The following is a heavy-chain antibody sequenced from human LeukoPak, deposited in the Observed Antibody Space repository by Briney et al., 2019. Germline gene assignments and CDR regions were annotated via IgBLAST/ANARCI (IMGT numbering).Heavy chain of an antibody. D-gene: IGHD3-22*01. CDR2: ISWNSGSI. CDR1: GFTFDDYA. V-gene: IGHV3-9*01. CDR3: ARGYYDSSGYYYFDY. Sequence: PGGSLRLSCAASGFTFDDYAMHWVRQAPGKGLEWVSGISWNSGSIGYADSVKGRFTISRDNAKNSLYLQMNSLRAEDTAVYYCARGYYDSSGYYYFDYWGQGTLVTVSS. J-gene: IGHJ4*02.